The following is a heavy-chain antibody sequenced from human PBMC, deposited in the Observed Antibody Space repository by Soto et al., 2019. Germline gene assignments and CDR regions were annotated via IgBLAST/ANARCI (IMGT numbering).Heavy chain of an antibody. CDR2: MNPNSGNT. V-gene: IGHV1-8*01. CDR1: GYTFTSYD. CDR3: ARGDPLGYCSSTSCYAGTANQR. D-gene: IGHD2-2*01. Sequence: ASVKVSCKASGYTFTSYDINWVRQATGQGLEWMGWMNPNSGNTGYAQKFQGRVTMTRNTSISTAYMELSSLRSEDTAVYYCARGDPLGYCSSTSCYAGTANQRWGQGTLVTVYS. J-gene: IGHJ4*02.